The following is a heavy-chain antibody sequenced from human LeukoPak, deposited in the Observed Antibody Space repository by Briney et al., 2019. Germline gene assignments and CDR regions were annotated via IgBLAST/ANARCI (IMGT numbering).Heavy chain of an antibody. CDR3: AKDQQRYCSGGSCLNSFDY. CDR2: ISGSGSST. D-gene: IGHD2-15*01. J-gene: IGHJ4*02. Sequence: GGSLRLSCAASGFTFSSYAMSWVRQAPGKGLEWVSAISGSGSSTYYADSVKGRFTISRDDSKNTLYLQMNSLRAEDTAVYYCAKDQQRYCSGGSCLNSFDYWGQGTLVTVSS. CDR1: GFTFSSYA. V-gene: IGHV3-23*01.